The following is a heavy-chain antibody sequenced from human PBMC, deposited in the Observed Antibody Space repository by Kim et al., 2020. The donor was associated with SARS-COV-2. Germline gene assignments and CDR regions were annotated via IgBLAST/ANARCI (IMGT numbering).Heavy chain of an antibody. J-gene: IGHJ4*02. CDR3: AKTTIGISYNFDY. CDR2: ISGHGGDT. CDR1: GFTFSSYV. Sequence: GGSLRLSCAASGFTFSSYVMSWVRQAPGKGLEWVSGISGHGGDTFYADSVKGRFTISRDNSKNTLYLQMNSLRADDTAVYYCAKTTIGISYNFDYWGQGT. V-gene: IGHV3-23*01. D-gene: IGHD6-6*01.